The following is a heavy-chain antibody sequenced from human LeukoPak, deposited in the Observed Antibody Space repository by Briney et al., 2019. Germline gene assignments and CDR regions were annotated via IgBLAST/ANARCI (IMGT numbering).Heavy chain of an antibody. Sequence: ASVKVSCKASGGTFTSYAISWVRQAPGQGLEWMGRIIPIFGSANYAQKFQGRVTITTDESTSTAYMELSRLRSEDTAVYYCARGRAAPGPCYYYYMDVWGKGATVTVSS. CDR1: GGTFTSYA. J-gene: IGHJ6*03. CDR2: IIPIFGSA. V-gene: IGHV1-69*05. D-gene: IGHD6-13*01. CDR3: ARGRAAPGPCYYYYMDV.